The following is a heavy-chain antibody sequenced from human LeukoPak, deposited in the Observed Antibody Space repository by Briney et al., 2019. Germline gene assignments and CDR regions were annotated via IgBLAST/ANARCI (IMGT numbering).Heavy chain of an antibody. Sequence: GESLKISCKGSGYSFTSYWIGWVRQMPGKGLEWMGIIYPGDSDTRYSPSFQGQVTISADKSISTAYLQWSSLKASDTAMYYCARLADRYSSSWYVGSPIDYWVQGTLVTVSS. D-gene: IGHD6-13*01. CDR2: IYPGDSDT. J-gene: IGHJ4*02. CDR3: ARLADRYSSSWYVGSPIDY. V-gene: IGHV5-51*01. CDR1: GYSFTSYW.